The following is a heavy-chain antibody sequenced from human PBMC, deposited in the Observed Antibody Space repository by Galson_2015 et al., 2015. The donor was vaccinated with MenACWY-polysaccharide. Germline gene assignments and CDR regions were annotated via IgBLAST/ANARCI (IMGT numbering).Heavy chain of an antibody. CDR2: INADGSAT. D-gene: IGHD2-15*01. CDR1: GFSFNTYW. V-gene: IGHV3-74*01. CDR3: TKAGAKYCSGSSCYFNWFDP. J-gene: IGHJ5*02. Sequence: SLRLSYAASGFSFNTYWMHWVRHAPGKGLVWVSRINADGSATGYADSVRGRFTISRDNAKNTLYLEMNSLRAEDTAVYYCTKAGAKYCSGSSCYFNWFDPWGQGTLVTVSS.